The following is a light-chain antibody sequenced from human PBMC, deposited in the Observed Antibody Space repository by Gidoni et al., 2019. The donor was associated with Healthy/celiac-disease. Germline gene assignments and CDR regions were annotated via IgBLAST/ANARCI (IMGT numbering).Light chain of an antibody. V-gene: IGKV2-28*01. CDR2: LGS. CDR3: MQALQTPRT. J-gene: IGKJ2*01. CDR1: QSLLHSNGYNS. Sequence: DIVMTQSPFSLPVTPGEPASISCRSSQSLLHSNGYNSLDWYLQKPGQSPQLLIYLGSNRASGVPDRFSGSGSGTDFTLKISRVEAEDVGVYYCMQALQTPRTFGQGTKLEIK.